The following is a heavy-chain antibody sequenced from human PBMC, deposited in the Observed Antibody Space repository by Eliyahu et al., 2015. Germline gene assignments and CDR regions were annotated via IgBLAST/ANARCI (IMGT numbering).Heavy chain of an antibody. J-gene: IGHJ5*02. CDR3: TTEGGGYCNTTSCYDPRDSRVAFDP. V-gene: IGHV3-15*01. CDR2: IKSKTDGGTI. CDR1: GFTFRNAW. Sequence: EVQMVESGGGLVKPGGSLRLSCAVSGFTFRNAWMNWVRPSPGKGLEWVGRIKSKTDGGTIDYAAPVKGRFIISRDDSKNILNLQMNNLKTEDTAVYYCTTEGGGYCNTTSCYDPRDSRVAFDPWGQGTLVIVSS. D-gene: IGHD2-2*01.